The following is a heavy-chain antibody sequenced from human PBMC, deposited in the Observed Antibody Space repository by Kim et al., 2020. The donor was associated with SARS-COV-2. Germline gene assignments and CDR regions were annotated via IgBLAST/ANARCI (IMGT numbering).Heavy chain of an antibody. CDR3: ARNLHIVVVTASYGMDV. J-gene: IGHJ6*02. Sequence: FQGRVTMTRDTSTSTVYMELSSLRSEDTAVYYCARNLHIVVVTASYGMDVWGQGTTVTVSS. V-gene: IGHV1-46*01. D-gene: IGHD2-21*02.